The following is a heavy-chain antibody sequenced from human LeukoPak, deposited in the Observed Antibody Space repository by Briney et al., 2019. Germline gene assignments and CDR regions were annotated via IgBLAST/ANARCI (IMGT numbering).Heavy chain of an antibody. CDR1: GFSFSSYS. V-gene: IGHV3-21*04. J-gene: IGHJ6*02. CDR2: IGSSGTYI. Sequence: PGGSLRLSCAASGFSFSSYSMNWVRQAPGKGLEWVSSIGSSGTYIYYADSVKGRFTISRDNAKNSLYLQMNSLRAEDTALYHCARNNGMDVWGQGTTVIVSS. CDR3: ARNNGMDV.